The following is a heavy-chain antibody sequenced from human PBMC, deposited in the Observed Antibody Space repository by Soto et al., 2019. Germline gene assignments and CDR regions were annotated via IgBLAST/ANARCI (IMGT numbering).Heavy chain of an antibody. CDR2: ISSRGSAM. D-gene: IGHD2-15*01. V-gene: IGHV3-11*01. CDR3: ARVDGCSGGSCLGGIDY. Sequence: QVQLVESGGGLVKPGGSLRLSCAASGFTFSDYYMSWIRQAPGKGLEWVSYISSRGSAMYYADSVKGRFTISRDNAKNSLYLQMNSLRAEDTVVYYCARVDGCSGGSCLGGIDYWGQGTLVTVSS. CDR1: GFTFSDYY. J-gene: IGHJ4*02.